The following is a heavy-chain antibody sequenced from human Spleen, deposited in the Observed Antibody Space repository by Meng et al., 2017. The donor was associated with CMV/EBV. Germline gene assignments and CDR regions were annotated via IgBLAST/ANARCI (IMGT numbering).Heavy chain of an antibody. CDR3: ARRYGEL. CDR1: GGSISPYY. CDR2: IYYSGST. D-gene: IGHD1-26*01. Sequence: SETLSLTCTVSGGSISPYYWSWIRQLPGKGLETIGFIYYSGSTNYNPSLKSRVTISVDTSNNQFSLKLNSVTAADTAVYYCARRYGELWGQGTLVTVSS. V-gene: IGHV4-59*13. J-gene: IGHJ4*02.